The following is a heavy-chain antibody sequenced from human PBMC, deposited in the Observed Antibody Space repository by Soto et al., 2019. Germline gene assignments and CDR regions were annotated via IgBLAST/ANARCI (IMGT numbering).Heavy chain of an antibody. CDR2: INPNNGNT. CDR3: ARGIATGQLDP. J-gene: IGHJ5*02. Sequence: QVQLVQSGAEVKKPGASVKISCKASGNTLPRYTMTWVRQAPGQRLEWMEWINPNNGNTKSSQKFQDRVIITRDTSASTAYMDLSSLRSEDTAVYYCARGIATGQLDPWGQGTLVTVSS. CDR1: GNTLPRYT. V-gene: IGHV1-3*01. D-gene: IGHD2-15*01.